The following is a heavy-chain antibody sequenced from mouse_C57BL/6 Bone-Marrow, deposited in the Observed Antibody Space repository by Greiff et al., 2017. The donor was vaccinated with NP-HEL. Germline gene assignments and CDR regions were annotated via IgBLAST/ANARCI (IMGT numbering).Heavy chain of an antibody. D-gene: IGHD2-3*01. CDR2: SRNKANDYTT. V-gene: IGHV7-1*01. CDR1: GFTFSDFY. CDR3: ARDVDDYYAIDY. Sequence: EVMLVESGGGLVQSGRSLRLSCATSGFTFSDFYMEWVRQAPGKGLEWIAASRNKANDYTTEYSASVKGRFIVSRDTSQSILYLQMNALRAEDTAIYYCARDVDDYYAIDYWGQGTSVTVSS. J-gene: IGHJ4*01.